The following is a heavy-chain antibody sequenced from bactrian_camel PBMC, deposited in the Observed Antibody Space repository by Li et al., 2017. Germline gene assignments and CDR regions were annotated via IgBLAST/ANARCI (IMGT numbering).Heavy chain of an antibody. CDR2: IYAGLST. J-gene: IGHJ4*01. Sequence: QLVESGGDAVQAEGSLRLSCVASGYTVSSDWMAWFRQAPGKGREGVAAIYAGLSTYYADSVKGRFTISQDVPKRTLYLQMNSLKPEGSAMYYCAATGMICDYRAVRELDYNYWGQGTQVTVS. V-gene: IGHV3S25*01. D-gene: IGHD1*01. CDR1: GYTVSSDW. CDR3: AATGMICDYRAVRELDYNY.